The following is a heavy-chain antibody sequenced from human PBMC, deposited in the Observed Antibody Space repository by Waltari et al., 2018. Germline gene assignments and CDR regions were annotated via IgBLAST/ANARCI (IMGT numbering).Heavy chain of an antibody. Sequence: EVQLVESGGGLVQPGGSLSLSCAASGFSLSDYGMNWVRQAPGKGQEWLSFISSSGPTIHYADSVKGRFTVSRDNTKNSLSLQMNSLRAEDTAVYYCARVWGVTTSDFWGQGTLVTVSS. CDR2: ISSSGPTI. V-gene: IGHV3-48*03. J-gene: IGHJ4*02. CDR1: GFSLSDYG. CDR3: ARVWGVTTSDF. D-gene: IGHD4-17*01.